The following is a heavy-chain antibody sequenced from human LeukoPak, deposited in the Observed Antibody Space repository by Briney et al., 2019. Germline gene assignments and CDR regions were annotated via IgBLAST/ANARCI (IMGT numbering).Heavy chain of an antibody. V-gene: IGHV3-23*01. J-gene: IGHJ5*02. Sequence: GGSLRLSCAASGFTFSSYAMSWVRQAPGKGLEWVSAISGSGGRTYYADSVKGRFTISRDNSKNTLYLQMNSLRAVATAVCTGPKDLWLNQLLRIPNWFVPWLRGSMVSVCS. D-gene: IGHD2-2*01. CDR3: PKDLWLNQLLRIPNWFVP. CDR1: GFTFSSYA. CDR2: ISGSGGRT.